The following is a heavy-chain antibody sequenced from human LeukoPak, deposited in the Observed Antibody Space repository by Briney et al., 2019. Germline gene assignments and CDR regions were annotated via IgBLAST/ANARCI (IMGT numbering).Heavy chain of an antibody. D-gene: IGHD5-18*01. CDR2: ISTSSIYI. V-gene: IGHV3-21*01. J-gene: IGHJ4*02. Sequence: GGSLRLSCAASGFTFSSYSMNWVRQAPGKGLEWVSFISTSSIYIYYADSVKGRFTISRDNAKNTLYLQMNSLRAEDTAVYYCAKDPMRRKDTAMGRTDYWGQGTLVTVSS. CDR3: AKDPMRRKDTAMGRTDY. CDR1: GFTFSSYS.